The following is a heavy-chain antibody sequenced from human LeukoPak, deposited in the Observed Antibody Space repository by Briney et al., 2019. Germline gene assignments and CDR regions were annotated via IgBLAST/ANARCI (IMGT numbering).Heavy chain of an antibody. D-gene: IGHD3-22*01. CDR2: INPNSGGT. CDR1: GYTFTGYY. V-gene: IGHV1-2*02. J-gene: IGHJ4*02. Sequence: ASVKVSCKASGYTFTGYYMHWLRQAPEQGLEWMGWINPNSGGTNYAEKFQGRVTMTSDTSISTAYMELTRLRSDDTAVYYCARGRIGYYLDYWGQGTLVPVSS. CDR3: ARGRIGYYLDY.